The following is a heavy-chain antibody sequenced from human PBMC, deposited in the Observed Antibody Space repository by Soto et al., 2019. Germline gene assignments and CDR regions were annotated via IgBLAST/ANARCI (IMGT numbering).Heavy chain of an antibody. D-gene: IGHD3-3*01. CDR1: GGSISNYY. CDR3: ARGGQDFWSGPFDY. Sequence: SETLSLTCTVSGGSISNYYCNWIRQPAGKGLEWIGRIDTSGSTNYNPSLKSRVTMSVDTSKQEFSLELSSVTAADTALYYCARGGQDFWSGPFDYWGRGALVTVSS. J-gene: IGHJ4*02. V-gene: IGHV4-4*07. CDR2: IDTSGST.